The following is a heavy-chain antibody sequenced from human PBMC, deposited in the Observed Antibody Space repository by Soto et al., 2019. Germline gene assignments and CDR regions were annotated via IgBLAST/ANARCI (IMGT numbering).Heavy chain of an antibody. V-gene: IGHV4-59*01. CDR2: IYYSGST. D-gene: IGHD3-10*01. CDR3: AATQLLWFGELFETGGVFDI. J-gene: IGHJ3*02. Sequence: QVQLQESGPGLVKPSETLSLTCTVSGGSISSYYWSWIRQPPGKGLEWIGYIYYSGSTNYNPSLKSRVTISVDTSKNQFSLKLSSVTAADTAVYYCAATQLLWFGELFETGGVFDIWGQGTMVTVSS. CDR1: GGSISSYY.